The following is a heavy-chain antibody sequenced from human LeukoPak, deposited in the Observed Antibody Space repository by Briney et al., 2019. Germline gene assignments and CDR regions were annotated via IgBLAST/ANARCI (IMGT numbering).Heavy chain of an antibody. J-gene: IGHJ4*02. D-gene: IGHD1-1*01. CDR2: INHSGST. CDR3: SRRLARPFDY. V-gene: IGHV4-34*01. CDR1: GGSFSGYY. Sequence: SETLSLTCAVYGGSFSGYYWSWIRQPPGKGLEWIGEINHSGSTNYNPSLKSRVTISVDTSKNQFSLKLSSVTAADTAVYYCSRRLARPFDYWGQGTLVTVSS.